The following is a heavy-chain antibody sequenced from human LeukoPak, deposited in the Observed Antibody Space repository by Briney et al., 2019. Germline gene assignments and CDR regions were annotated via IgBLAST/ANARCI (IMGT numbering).Heavy chain of an antibody. V-gene: IGHV1-18*01. J-gene: IGHJ4*02. D-gene: IGHD6-13*01. CDR1: GYTFTSYS. Sequence: ASVKVSCKASGYTFTSYSISWVRQAPGQGIEWMGWISAYNGNTNYSQKPQGRVTMTTDTSTSTAYMELRSLSSDDTAVDYCARDPRKYSSSWYINFDYWGQGTLVTVSS. CDR2: ISAYNGNT. CDR3: ARDPRKYSSSWYINFDY.